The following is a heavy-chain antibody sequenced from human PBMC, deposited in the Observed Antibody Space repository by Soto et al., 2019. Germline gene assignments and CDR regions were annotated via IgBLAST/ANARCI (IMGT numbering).Heavy chain of an antibody. Sequence: SETLSLTCTVSGGSISSGDYYWSWIRQPPGKGLEWIGYIYYSGGTYYNPSLKSRVTISVDTSKNQFSLKLSSVTAADTAVYYCARVRGIAAAKNWFDPWGQGTLVTVSS. CDR3: ARVRGIAAAKNWFDP. CDR1: GGSISSGDYY. J-gene: IGHJ5*02. CDR2: IYYSGGT. D-gene: IGHD6-13*01. V-gene: IGHV4-30-4*01.